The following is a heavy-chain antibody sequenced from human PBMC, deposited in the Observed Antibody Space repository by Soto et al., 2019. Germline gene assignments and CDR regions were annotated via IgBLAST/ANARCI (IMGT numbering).Heavy chain of an antibody. D-gene: IGHD3-9*01. CDR2: IKSKTDGGTT. CDR1: GFTFSNAW. V-gene: IGHV3-15*01. Sequence: VGSLRLSCAASGFTFSNAWMSWVRQAPGKGLEWVGCIKSKTDGGTTDYAAPVKGRFTISRDDSKNTLYLQMNSLKTEDTAVYYCTTDLPSYYDILTGYYMAFDYWGQGTLVTVSS. CDR3: TTDLPSYYDILTGYYMAFDY. J-gene: IGHJ4*02.